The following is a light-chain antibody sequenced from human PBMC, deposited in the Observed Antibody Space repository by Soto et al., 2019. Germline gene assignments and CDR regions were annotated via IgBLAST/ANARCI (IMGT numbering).Light chain of an antibody. CDR2: LGS. J-gene: IGKJ1*01. V-gene: IGKV2-28*01. CDR3: MQSLQTPRT. CDR1: QSPLHTDGYNY. Sequence: DIVMTQSPLSLPVTPGEPASISCRSSQSPLHTDGYNYLDWYLQKPGQSPQLLIYLGSNRASGVPDRFSGSGSGTDFTLKISRVEAEDVGVYYCMQSLQTPRTFGQGTKVE.